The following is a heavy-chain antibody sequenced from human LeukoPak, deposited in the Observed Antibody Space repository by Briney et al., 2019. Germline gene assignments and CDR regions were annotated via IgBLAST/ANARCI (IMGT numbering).Heavy chain of an antibody. CDR2: INHSGST. CDR3: ARENWNYGEDF. Sequence: SETLSLTCAVYGGSFSGYYWSWIRQPPGKGLEWIGEINHSGSTNYNPSLKSRVTISVDTSKNQFSLKLSSVTAADTAVYYCARENWNYGEDFWGQGALVTVSS. V-gene: IGHV4-34*01. CDR1: GGSFSGYY. D-gene: IGHD1-7*01. J-gene: IGHJ4*02.